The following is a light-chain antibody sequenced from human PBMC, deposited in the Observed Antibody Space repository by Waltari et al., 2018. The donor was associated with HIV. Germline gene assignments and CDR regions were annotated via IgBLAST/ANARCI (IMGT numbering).Light chain of an antibody. CDR3: AAWDDSLNGYWV. CDR1: SSNIGSNT. V-gene: IGLV1-44*01. Sequence: QSVLTQPPSASGTPGQRVTISCSGSSSNIGSNTVNWYHQLLGTAPKLLIYRNIQRPSGVPDRFSGSKVGTSASLAISGLLSEDEADYYCAAWDDSLNGYWVFGGGTKLTVL. J-gene: IGLJ3*02. CDR2: RNI.